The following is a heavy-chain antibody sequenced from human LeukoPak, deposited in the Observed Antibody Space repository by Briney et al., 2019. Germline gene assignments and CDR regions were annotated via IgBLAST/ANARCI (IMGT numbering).Heavy chain of an antibody. CDR3: ARDYSYGLFDY. V-gene: IGHV3-66*01. Sequence: GGSLRLSCAVSGFTVSTNYMSWVRQAAGKGLEWVSLMYTDGGTLYADSVKGRFTISRDSSKNTLYLLMKSLRAEDTAVYYCARDYSYGLFDYWGQGTLVTVSS. CDR2: MYTDGGT. J-gene: IGHJ4*02. D-gene: IGHD5-18*01. CDR1: GFTVSTNY.